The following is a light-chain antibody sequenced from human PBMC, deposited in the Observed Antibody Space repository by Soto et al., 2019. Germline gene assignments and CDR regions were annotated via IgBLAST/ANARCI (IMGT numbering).Light chain of an antibody. Sequence: DIQMTQAQSSLSAFVGDRVTITCRARQSISSYLNWYQQKPGKAPKLLIYAASSLQSGVPSRFSGSASGTDFTLNISTLQPQDFATYYCQQSYSTPFTFGQGNQVAIK. J-gene: IGKJ1*01. CDR2: AAS. CDR3: QQSYSTPFT. CDR1: QSISSY. V-gene: IGKV1-39*01.